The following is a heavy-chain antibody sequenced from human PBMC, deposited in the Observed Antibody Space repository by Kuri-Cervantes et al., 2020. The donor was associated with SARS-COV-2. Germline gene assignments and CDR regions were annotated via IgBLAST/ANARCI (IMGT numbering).Heavy chain of an antibody. CDR2: ISTYYGDT. V-gene: IGHV1-18*01. D-gene: IGHD6-13*01. J-gene: IGHJ4*02. Sequence: ASVKVSCKASGYTLTSYGIGWVRQAPGQGLEWMGWISTYYGDTDYAQSFQDRVTMTTDISTSTAYMELKSLRSDDTAVYYCARGYGSRSSFDYWGQGTLVTVSS. CDR3: ARGYGSRSSFDY. CDR1: GYTLTSYG.